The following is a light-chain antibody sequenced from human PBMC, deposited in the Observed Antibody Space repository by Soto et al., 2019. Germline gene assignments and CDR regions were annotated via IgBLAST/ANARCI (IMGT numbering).Light chain of an antibody. CDR3: CSYAGSVV. Sequence: QSALTQPASVSGSPGQSINISCTRTSSDVGSYNLVSWYQQHPGKAPKLMIYEGSKRPSGVSNRFSGSKSGNTASLTISGLQAEDEADYYCCSYAGSVVFGGGTKLTVL. CDR2: EGS. V-gene: IGLV2-23*01. CDR1: SSDVGSYNL. J-gene: IGLJ2*01.